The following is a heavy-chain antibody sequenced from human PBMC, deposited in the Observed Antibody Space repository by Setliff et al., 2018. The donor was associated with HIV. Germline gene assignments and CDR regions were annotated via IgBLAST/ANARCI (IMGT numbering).Heavy chain of an antibody. D-gene: IGHD4-17*01. J-gene: IGHJ4*02. CDR2: IDWDDDE. V-gene: IGHV2-70*11. CDR3: ARSSPPTTTVTTRGGFDS. CDR1: GFSLSTNGMC. Sequence: SGPTLVNPTQTLTLTCSFSGFSLSTNGMCVSWIRQPPGKALEWLARIDWDDDEHYSTSLRTRLTISKDTSKNQVVLTMTNMDPVDTATYYCARSSPPTTTVTTRGGFDSWGQGMLVTVSS.